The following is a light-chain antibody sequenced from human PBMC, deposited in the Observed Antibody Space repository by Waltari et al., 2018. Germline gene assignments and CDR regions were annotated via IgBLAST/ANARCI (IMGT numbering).Light chain of an antibody. CDR3: VLYMGSGISV. CDR2: RTN. V-gene: IGLV8-61*01. J-gene: IGLJ3*02. CDR1: FGSVSTSYY. Sequence: QTVVTQESSFSVSPGGTVTLTCGLSFGSVSTSYYPSWYQQTPGQAPRTLIHRTNTRSSGVPDRFSGSILGNKAALTITGAQADDESDYYCVLYMGSGISVFGGGTKLTVL.